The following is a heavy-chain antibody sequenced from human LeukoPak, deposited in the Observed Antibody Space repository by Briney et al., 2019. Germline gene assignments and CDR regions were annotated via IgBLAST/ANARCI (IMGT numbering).Heavy chain of an antibody. J-gene: IGHJ4*02. D-gene: IGHD4-17*01. CDR3: ARGGDYGVFDY. V-gene: IGHV4-34*01. CDR2: INHSGST. Sequence: PSETLSLTCAVYSGSFSGYYWSWLRHPQGQGREWIGEINHSGSTNYDPSLKSRVTISVDTSKNQFSLKLSSVTAADTAVYYCARGGDYGVFDYWGQGTLVTVSS. CDR1: SGSFSGYY.